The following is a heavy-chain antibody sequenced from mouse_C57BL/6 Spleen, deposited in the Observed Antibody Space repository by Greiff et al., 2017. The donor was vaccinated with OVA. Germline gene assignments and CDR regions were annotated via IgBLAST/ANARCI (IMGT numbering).Heavy chain of an antibody. CDR3: ARGDYYSNPYAMDY. CDR2: INPNNGGT. V-gene: IGHV1-18*01. D-gene: IGHD2-5*01. J-gene: IGHJ4*01. Sequence: VQLKQSGPELVKPGASVKIPCKASGYTFTDYNMDWVKQSHGKSLEWIGDINPNNGGTIYNQKFKGKATLTVDKSSSTAYMELRSLTSEDTAVYYCARGDYYSNPYAMDYWGQGTSVTVSS. CDR1: GYTFTDYN.